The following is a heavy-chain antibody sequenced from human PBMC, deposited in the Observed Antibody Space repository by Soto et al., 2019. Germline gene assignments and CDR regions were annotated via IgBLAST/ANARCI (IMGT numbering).Heavy chain of an antibody. Sequence: GESLKISCKASGYNFDRYWIAWVRLMPGKGLEWMGIIYPADSDTRYSPSFQGQVTMSADKSISTAYLQWSSLKASDTAIYYCAREIRASPSPFGSWGQGSMVTVSS. V-gene: IGHV5-51*01. CDR1: GYNFDRYW. CDR2: IYPADSDT. D-gene: IGHD1-26*01. CDR3: AREIRASPSPFGS. J-gene: IGHJ4*02.